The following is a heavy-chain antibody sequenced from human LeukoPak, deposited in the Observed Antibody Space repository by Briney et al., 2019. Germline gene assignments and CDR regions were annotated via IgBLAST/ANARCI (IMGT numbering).Heavy chain of an antibody. J-gene: IGHJ5*02. V-gene: IGHV4-34*09. Sequence: SETLSLTCAVYGGSFSGYYWSWIRQPPGKGLEWIGEINHSGSTYYNPSLKSRVTISVDTSKNQFSLKLNSVTAADTAVYYCARAYTSSCRWFDPWGQGTLVTVSS. CDR1: GGSFSGYY. CDR2: INHSGST. CDR3: ARAYTSSCRWFDP. D-gene: IGHD6-13*01.